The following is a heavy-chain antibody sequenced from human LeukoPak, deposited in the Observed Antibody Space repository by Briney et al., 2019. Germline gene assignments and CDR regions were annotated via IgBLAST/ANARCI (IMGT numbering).Heavy chain of an antibody. Sequence: PGGSLRLYCAASGFTFSSYSMNWVRQAPGKGLEWVSSISSSSSYIHCADSVKGRFTTARDNAKNSLYLQMNSLRAEDTAVYYCARASGVNWIDPWGQGTLVTVSS. CDR2: ISSSSSYI. D-gene: IGHD2-8*01. CDR3: ARASGVNWIDP. CDR1: GFTFSSYS. J-gene: IGHJ5*02. V-gene: IGHV3-21*01.